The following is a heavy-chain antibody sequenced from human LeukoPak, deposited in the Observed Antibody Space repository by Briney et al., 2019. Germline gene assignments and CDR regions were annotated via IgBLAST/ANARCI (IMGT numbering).Heavy chain of an antibody. CDR2: IQTDGGDK. CDR1: GFSFASYG. V-gene: IGHV3-30*02. D-gene: IGHD1-26*01. CDR3: AKDQSYYRAYFDY. Sequence: GGSLRLSCAASGFSFASYGMNWVRQAPDKGLEWVTFIQTDGGDKYYADSVKGRFTISRDNSKNTLYLQMNSLRAEDTAVYYCAKDQSYYRAYFDYWGQGTLVTVSS. J-gene: IGHJ4*02.